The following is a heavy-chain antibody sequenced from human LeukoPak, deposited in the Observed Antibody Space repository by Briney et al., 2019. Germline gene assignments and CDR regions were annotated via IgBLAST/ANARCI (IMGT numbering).Heavy chain of an antibody. CDR2: IIPIFGTA. V-gene: IGHV1-69*13. CDR3: ARVTINFGVVTGRFDP. Sequence: SVTVSCKASGGTFSSYAISWVRQAPGQGLEWMGGIIPIFGTANYAQKFQGRVTITADESTSTAYMELSSLRSEETAVYYCARVTINFGVVTGRFDPWGQGTLVTVSS. J-gene: IGHJ5*02. CDR1: GGTFSSYA. D-gene: IGHD3-3*01.